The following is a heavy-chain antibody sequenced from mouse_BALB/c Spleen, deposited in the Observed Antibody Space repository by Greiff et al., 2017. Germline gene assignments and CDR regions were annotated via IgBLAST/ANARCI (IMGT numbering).Heavy chain of an antibody. D-gene: IGHD1-1*02. J-gene: IGHJ2*01. V-gene: IGHV3-6*02. Sequence: EVKLQESGPGLVKPSQSLSLTCSVTGYSITSGYYWNWIRQFPGNKLEWMGYISYDGSNNYNPSLKNRISITRDTSKNQFFLKLNSVTTEDTATYYCANILSNGNYFDYWGQGTTLTVSS. CDR1: GYSITSGYY. CDR3: ANILSNGNYFDY. CDR2: ISYDGSN.